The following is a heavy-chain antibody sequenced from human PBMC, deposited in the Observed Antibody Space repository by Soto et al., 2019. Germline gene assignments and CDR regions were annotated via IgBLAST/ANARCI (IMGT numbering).Heavy chain of an antibody. D-gene: IGHD3-22*01. V-gene: IGHV1-69*12. Sequence: QVQLVQSGAEVKKPGSSVKVSCKASGGSLSNYGISWVRQAPGQGLEWMGAIIPVFGTPNYAQKFQDRVTITADESTTTVYMEVRSLTSEDTAVYYCARGEATKIVVTTYYAMDVWWQGTTVTVSS. J-gene: IGHJ6*01. CDR1: GGSLSNYG. CDR3: ARGEATKIVVTTYYAMDV. CDR2: IIPVFGTP.